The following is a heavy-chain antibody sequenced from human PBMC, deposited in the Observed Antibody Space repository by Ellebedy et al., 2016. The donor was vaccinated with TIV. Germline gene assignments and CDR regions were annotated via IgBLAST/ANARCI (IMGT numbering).Heavy chain of an antibody. D-gene: IGHD2-15*01. Sequence: AASVKVSCKASGYTFTSYGISWVRQAPGQGLEWMGWISAYNGNTNYAQKLQGRVTMTTDTSTSTAYMELRSLRSDDTAVYYCARDLGYCSGGSCYGLYGYWGQGTLVTVSS. V-gene: IGHV1-18*01. CDR3: ARDLGYCSGGSCYGLYGY. CDR1: GYTFTSYG. CDR2: ISAYNGNT. J-gene: IGHJ4*02.